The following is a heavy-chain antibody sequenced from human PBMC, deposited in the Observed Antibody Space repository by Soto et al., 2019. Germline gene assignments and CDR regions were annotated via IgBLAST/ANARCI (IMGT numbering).Heavy chain of an antibody. CDR2: INAGNGNT. CDR1: GYTFTSYA. V-gene: IGHV1-3*01. CDR3: ARSTILGNWFAP. Sequence: QVQLVQSGAEVKKPGASVKVSCKASGYTFTSYAMHWVRQAPGQRLEWMGWINAGNGNTKYSQKFQGRVTITRDTSASTAYMELSSLRSEDTAVYYCARSTILGNWFAPWGQGTLVTVSS. J-gene: IGHJ5*02. D-gene: IGHD2-2*01.